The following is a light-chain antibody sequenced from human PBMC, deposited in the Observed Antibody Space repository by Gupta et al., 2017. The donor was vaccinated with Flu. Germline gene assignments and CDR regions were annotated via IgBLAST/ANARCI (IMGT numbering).Light chain of an antibody. CDR3: QQYGRSPRT. Sequence: SLGEKATIKCKAIQSFLYSSNDEIYICCFQQKTGPPPQLLIYCASTRDSGVPDRFSGSGSGTDFTLTINSLEAEDVAVYYCQQYGRSPRTFGQGTKVEI. V-gene: IGKV4-1*01. CDR1: QSFLYSSNDEIY. CDR2: CAS. J-gene: IGKJ1*01.